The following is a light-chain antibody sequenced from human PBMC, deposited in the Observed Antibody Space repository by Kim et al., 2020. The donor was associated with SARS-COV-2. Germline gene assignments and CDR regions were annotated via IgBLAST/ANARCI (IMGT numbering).Light chain of an antibody. Sequence: QPVLTQPPSVSAAPGQKVTISCSGSTSNIGDNYVSWYKQLPGTAPKLLIYDNDDRPSGIPDRFSGSKSGTSATLDITGLQTGDEADYYCATWDSSLVTMIFGGGTQLTVL. CDR2: DND. V-gene: IGLV1-51*01. CDR3: ATWDSSLVTMI. CDR1: TSNIGDNY. J-gene: IGLJ2*01.